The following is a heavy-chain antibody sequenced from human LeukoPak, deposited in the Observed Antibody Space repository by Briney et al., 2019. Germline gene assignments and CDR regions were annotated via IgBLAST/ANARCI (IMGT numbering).Heavy chain of an antibody. CDR2: IGTSTSYI. CDR1: GFTFSTYI. J-gene: IGHJ6*03. Sequence: GGSLRLSCAASGFTFSTYIMNWVRQTPGKGLEWVSSIGTSTSYIYYTDSVKGRFTISRDNAKNSLYLQMNTLRAEDTAVYYCARDLVWFGEPKGYYNYMDVWGKGTTVTVSS. V-gene: IGHV3-21*01. D-gene: IGHD3-10*01. CDR3: ARDLVWFGEPKGYYNYMDV.